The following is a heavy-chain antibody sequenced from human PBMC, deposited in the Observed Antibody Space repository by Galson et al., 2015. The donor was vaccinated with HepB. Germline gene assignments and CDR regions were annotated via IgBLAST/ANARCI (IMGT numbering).Heavy chain of an antibody. D-gene: IGHD2-2*01. CDR2: ISDNAVST. J-gene: IGHJ4*02. Sequence: SLRLSCAASGFTFSSQPMSWVRQAPGKGLEWVSVISDNAVSTYYADSVKGRFTISRDNSKNTLYLQMDSLRAEDTALYYCAKNLGYCSGTRCYGPPDYWGQGTLVTVSS. CDR3: AKNLGYCSGTRCYGPPDY. V-gene: IGHV3-23*01. CDR1: GFTFSSQP.